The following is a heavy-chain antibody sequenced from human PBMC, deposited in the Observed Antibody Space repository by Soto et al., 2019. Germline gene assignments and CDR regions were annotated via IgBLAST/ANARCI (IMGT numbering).Heavy chain of an antibody. D-gene: IGHD3-3*01. CDR1: GDSISSGGYY. Sequence: SETLSLTCTVSGDSISSGGYYWSWIRQHPGKGLEWIGYIYYSGTTYYNPSLKSRVTISVDTSVNQFSLRLSSVTAADTAVYYCTRVPSDFWSGYYSDYWGQGTLVTVSS. J-gene: IGHJ4*02. V-gene: IGHV4-31*03. CDR2: IYYSGTT. CDR3: TRVPSDFWSGYYSDY.